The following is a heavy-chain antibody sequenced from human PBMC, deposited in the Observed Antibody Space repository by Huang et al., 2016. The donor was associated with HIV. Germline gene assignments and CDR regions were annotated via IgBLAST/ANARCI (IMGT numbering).Heavy chain of an antibody. CDR2: IERDGSSQ. V-gene: IGHV3-74*02. CDR3: VRAREKGYDFWSGYRY. Sequence: EVELAESGGGSVRPGQSLRLSCVGSGFIFSDYWMHWVRQVPGKGLMWVAGIERDGSSQSYADSVKGRFTIYRDNARNTVYLQMSSLRVDDTAVYYCVRAREKGYDFWSGYRYWGQGAQVTVSS. J-gene: IGHJ4*01. D-gene: IGHD3-3*01. CDR1: GFIFSDYW.